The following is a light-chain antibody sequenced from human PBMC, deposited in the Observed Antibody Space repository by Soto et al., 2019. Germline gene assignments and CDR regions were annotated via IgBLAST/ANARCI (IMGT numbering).Light chain of an antibody. CDR1: SSDVGGYNY. Sequence: QSVLTQPASVSGSPGQSITISCTGTSSDVGGYNYVSWYQQHPGKAPKLMIYDVSNRPSGVSNRFSGSKSGNTASLTIYGLQAEDEADDYCSSYTSSSTPYVFGTGTKLTVL. V-gene: IGLV2-14*01. CDR2: DVS. J-gene: IGLJ1*01. CDR3: SSYTSSSTPYV.